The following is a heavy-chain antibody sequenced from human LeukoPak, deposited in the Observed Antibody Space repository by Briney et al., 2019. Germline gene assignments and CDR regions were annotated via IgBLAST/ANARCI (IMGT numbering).Heavy chain of an antibody. V-gene: IGHV4-61*08. D-gene: IGHD3-10*01. J-gene: IGHJ4*02. Sequence: KPSETLSLTCTVSGGSVGTGGYYWSWIRQPPGKGLEWIGYIYNSLTTNYNPSLKNRVTMSVNTSKNQFSLKLNSVTAADTAVYYGARDGWFGYWGKGTLVTVSS. CDR3: ARDGWFGY. CDR1: GGSVGTGGYY. CDR2: IYNSLTT.